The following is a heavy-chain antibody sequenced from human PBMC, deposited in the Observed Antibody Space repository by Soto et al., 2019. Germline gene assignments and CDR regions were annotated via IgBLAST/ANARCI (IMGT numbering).Heavy chain of an antibody. D-gene: IGHD6-19*01. CDR1: GGSFSGYY. V-gene: IGHV4-34*01. CDR3: ARLRCDQWLPCMDV. CDR2: INHSGST. Sequence: PSETLSLTCAVYGGSFSGYYWSWIRQPPGKGLEWIGEINHSGSTNYNPSLKSRATISVDTSKNQFSLKLSSVTAADTAVYYCARLRCDQWLPCMDVWGQRTTVTGSS. J-gene: IGHJ6*02.